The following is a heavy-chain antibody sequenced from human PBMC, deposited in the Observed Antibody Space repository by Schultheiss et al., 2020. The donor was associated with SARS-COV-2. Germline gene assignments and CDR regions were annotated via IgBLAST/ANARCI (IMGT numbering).Heavy chain of an antibody. Sequence: GGSLRLSCAASGFTVSNYYMSWVRQAPGKGLEWVAVIWYDGSNKYYADSVKGRFTISRDNSKNTLYLQMNSLRAEDTAVYYCARAPYGSAWYGFDYWGQGTLVTVSS. V-gene: IGHV3-33*08. CDR3: ARAPYGSAWYGFDY. D-gene: IGHD6-19*01. CDR1: GFTVSNYY. J-gene: IGHJ4*02. CDR2: IWYDGSNK.